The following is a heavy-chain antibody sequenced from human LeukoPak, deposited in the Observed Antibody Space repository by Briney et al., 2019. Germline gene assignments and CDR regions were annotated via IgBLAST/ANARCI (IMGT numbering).Heavy chain of an antibody. Sequence: ASVKVSCKASGYTFTSYAMHWVRQAPGQRLEWMGWINPNSGGTNYAQKFQGWVTMTRDTSISTAYMELSRLRSDDTAVYYCARDVGENNWNRPDRYYYYYYGMDVWGQGTTVTVSS. D-gene: IGHD1-20*01. CDR2: INPNSGGT. CDR1: GYTFTSYA. CDR3: ARDVGENNWNRPDRYYYYYYGMDV. J-gene: IGHJ6*02. V-gene: IGHV1-2*04.